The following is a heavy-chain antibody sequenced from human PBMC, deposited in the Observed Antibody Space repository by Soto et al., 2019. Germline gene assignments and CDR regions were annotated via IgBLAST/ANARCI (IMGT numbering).Heavy chain of an antibody. CDR2: IKSKTDGGTT. D-gene: IGHD1-7*01. CDR1: GFTFSNAW. CDR3: TAGTGTTTYDAFDI. V-gene: IGHV3-15*07. Sequence: KPGGSLRLSCAASGFTFSNAWMNWVRQAPGKGLEWVGRIKSKTDGGTTDYAAPVKGRFTISRDDSKNTLYLQMNSLKTEDTAVYYCTAGTGTTTYDAFDIWGQGTMVTVSS. J-gene: IGHJ3*02.